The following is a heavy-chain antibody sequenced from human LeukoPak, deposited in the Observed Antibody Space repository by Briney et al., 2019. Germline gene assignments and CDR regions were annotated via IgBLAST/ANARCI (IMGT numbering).Heavy chain of an antibody. CDR2: ISDSDSGT. CDR3: AKGYGYSSSWTSNYYFYGLDV. D-gene: IGHD6-13*01. Sequence: GGSLRLSCAASGFTFRTYAMSWVRQAPGKGLEWVSAISDSDSGTYYADSVMGRFTISRDNSKNTLYLQMNSLRAEGTAVYYCAKGYGYSSSWTSNYYFYGLDVWGQGTTVTV. V-gene: IGHV3-23*01. J-gene: IGHJ6*02. CDR1: GFTFRTYA.